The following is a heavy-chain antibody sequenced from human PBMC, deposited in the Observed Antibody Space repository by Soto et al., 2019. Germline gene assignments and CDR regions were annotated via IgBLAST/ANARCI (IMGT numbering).Heavy chain of an antibody. V-gene: IGHV4-4*07. J-gene: IGHJ3*02. D-gene: IGHD3-10*01. CDR1: GGSISDFY. Sequence: PSETLSLTCTVSGGSISDFYWSWIRQPAGKGLEWIGRIHTSGSTNINPSLKSRVSLSVDTSRNQLSLTLTSVTAADTAAYYCARPQYFGEDGAFNIWGQGKVGNVS. CDR2: IHTSGST. CDR3: ARPQYFGEDGAFNI.